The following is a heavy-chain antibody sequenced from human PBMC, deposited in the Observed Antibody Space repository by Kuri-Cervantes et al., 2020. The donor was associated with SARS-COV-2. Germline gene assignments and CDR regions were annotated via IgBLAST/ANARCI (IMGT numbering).Heavy chain of an antibody. Sequence: GESLKISCAACGFTFSSYDMHWVRQATGKGLEWVSAIGTAGDTYYPGSVKGRFTISRDNAKNSLYLQMNSLRAEDTAVYYCARQWELPNLGDFDYWGQGTLVTVSS. CDR3: ARQWELPNLGDFDY. D-gene: IGHD1-26*01. J-gene: IGHJ4*02. CDR1: GFTFSSYD. CDR2: IGTAGDT. V-gene: IGHV3-13*01.